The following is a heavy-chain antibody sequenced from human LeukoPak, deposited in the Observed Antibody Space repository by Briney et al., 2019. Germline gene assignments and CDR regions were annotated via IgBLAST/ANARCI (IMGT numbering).Heavy chain of an antibody. V-gene: IGHV4-59*01. CDR2: IYYSGST. Sequence: SETLSLTCTVSGGSIRSYYWSWIRQPPGKGLEWIVYIYYSGSTNYNPSLKSRVTISVDTSKNQFSLKLSSVTAADTAVYYCARAGGSSSWYVDWFEPWGQGTLVTVSS. CDR3: ARAGGSSSWYVDWFEP. D-gene: IGHD6-13*01. CDR1: GGSIRSYY. J-gene: IGHJ5*02.